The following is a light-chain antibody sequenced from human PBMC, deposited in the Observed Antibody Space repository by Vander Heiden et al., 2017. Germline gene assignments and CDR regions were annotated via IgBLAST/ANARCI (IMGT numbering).Light chain of an antibody. V-gene: IGKV1D-8*03. J-gene: IGKJ2*01. CDR3: QQYYSFPYT. Sequence: VIWMTQSPSLLSASTGDRVTIRCRMSQGLSSYLDCYQQKPGKAPELLIYAASTLQRGVPSRFSGSGSGTDFTLTISCLQSEDFATYYCQQYYSFPYTFGQGTKLEIK. CDR2: AAS. CDR1: QGLSSY.